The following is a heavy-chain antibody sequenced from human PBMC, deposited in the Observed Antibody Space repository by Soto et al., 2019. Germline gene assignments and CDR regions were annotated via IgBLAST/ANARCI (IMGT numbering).Heavy chain of an antibody. CDR3: ARAQVIAAAGNWFDP. Sequence: ASVKVSCKASGYTFTGYYMHWVRQAPGQGLEWMGWINPNSGGTNYAQKFQGWVTMTRDTSISTAYMELSRLRSDDTAVYYCARAQVIAAAGNWFDPWGQGTLVTVS. CDR2: INPNSGGT. V-gene: IGHV1-2*04. CDR1: GYTFTGYY. J-gene: IGHJ5*02. D-gene: IGHD6-13*01.